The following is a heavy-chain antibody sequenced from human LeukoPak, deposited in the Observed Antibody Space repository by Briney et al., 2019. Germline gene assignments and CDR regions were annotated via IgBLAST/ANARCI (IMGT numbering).Heavy chain of an antibody. CDR2: IIPIFGTA. CDR1: GGTFSSYA. J-gene: IGHJ4*02. CDR3: ARDGGHIAAVSGMPFDY. Sequence: GASVKVSCKASGGTFSSYAISWVRQAPGQGLEWMGGIIPIFGTANYAQKFQGRVTITADESTSTAYMELSSLRSEDTAVYYCARDGGHIAAVSGMPFDYWGQGTLVTVSS. D-gene: IGHD6-13*01. V-gene: IGHV1-69*01.